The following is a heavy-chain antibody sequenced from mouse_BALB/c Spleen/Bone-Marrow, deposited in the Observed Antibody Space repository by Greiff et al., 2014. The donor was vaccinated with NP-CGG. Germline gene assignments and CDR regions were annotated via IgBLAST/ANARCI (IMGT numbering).Heavy chain of an antibody. V-gene: IGHV1S56*01. CDR2: IYPEDFNT. D-gene: IGHD2-4*01. CDR3: AGKCRRGYDSMVY. Sequence: VQLQQSGLELVKPGASVRISCKASGYTFTNFYIHWVKQRPGQGLEWIGWIYPEDFNTKFNENFKGKATLTADKSSSTAYMQLSSLLSGDFAVYFCAGKCRRGYDSMVYWGPGTSVTVSS. J-gene: IGHJ4*01. CDR1: GYTFTNFY.